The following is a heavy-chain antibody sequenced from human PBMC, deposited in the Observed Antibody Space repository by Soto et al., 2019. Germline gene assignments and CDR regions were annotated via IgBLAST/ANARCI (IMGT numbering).Heavy chain of an antibody. CDR1: GFTFSSYA. CDR2: ISGSGDST. CDR3: ARRGSGSYYDY. J-gene: IGHJ4*02. Sequence: EVQLLESGGGLVQPGGSLRLSCAASGFTFSSYAMRWFRQAPGKGLEWVSAISGSGDSTYYADSVKGRFTISRDNSKNTLYVQMNSLRDEDTAVYYCARRGSGSYYDYWGQGTLVTVSS. D-gene: IGHD1-26*01. V-gene: IGHV3-23*01.